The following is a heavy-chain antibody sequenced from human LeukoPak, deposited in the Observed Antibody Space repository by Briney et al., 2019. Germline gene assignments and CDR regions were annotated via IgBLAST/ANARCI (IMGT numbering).Heavy chain of an antibody. Sequence: ALVKVSCKASGYTFTGYYMHWVRQAPGQGLEWMGWINPNSGGTNYAQKFQGRVTMTRDTSISTAYMELSRLRSDDTAVYYCAKDFGGAGSYHCPFDYWGQGTLVTVSS. J-gene: IGHJ4*02. CDR2: INPNSGGT. D-gene: IGHD3-10*01. V-gene: IGHV1-2*02. CDR3: AKDFGGAGSYHCPFDY. CDR1: GYTFTGYY.